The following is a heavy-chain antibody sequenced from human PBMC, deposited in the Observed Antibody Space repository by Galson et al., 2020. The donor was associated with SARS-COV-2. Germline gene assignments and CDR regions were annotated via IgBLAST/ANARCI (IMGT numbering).Heavy chain of an antibody. V-gene: IGHV3-33*01. Sequence: GGSLRLSCAASGFTFSSYGMHWVRQAPGKGLAWVAVIWYDGSNKYYADSVKGRFTIPRDNSQNTLYLQMNSLRADDTAVYHCARDLAVADPFDYWGQGTLVTGSA. J-gene: IGHJ4*02. CDR2: IWYDGSNK. CDR3: ARDLAVADPFDY. CDR1: GFTFSSYG. D-gene: IGHD6-19*01.